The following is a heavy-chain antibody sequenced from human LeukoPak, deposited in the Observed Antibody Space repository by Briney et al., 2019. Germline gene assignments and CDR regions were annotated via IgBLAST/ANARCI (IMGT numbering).Heavy chain of an antibody. J-gene: IGHJ3*02. CDR3: ASGARDSRDQLRYFDWSDAFDI. D-gene: IGHD3-9*01. CDR1: GYTSTSYN. V-gene: IGHV1-8*01. CDR2: MNPKSGNT. Sequence: AASVKVSCKAPGYTSTSYNINCVPQGPGQGLEWMGWMNPKSGNTDYAQKFQSRVTMTTNTSISTAYIDMSSLKSEDTAVYYCASGARDSRDQLRYFDWSDAFDIWGQGTMVTVSS.